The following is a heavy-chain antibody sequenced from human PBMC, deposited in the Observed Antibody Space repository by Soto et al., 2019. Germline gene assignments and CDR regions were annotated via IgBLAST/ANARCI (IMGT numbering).Heavy chain of an antibody. Sequence: QVQLVQSGAEVKKPGSSVKVSCKASGYTFTSYGISWVRQAPGQGLEWMGWISGYNCTKKYAQKLQCRVTMTTDTSTSTAYMELTSLRSDDTAVYYCARDPVIFDYLGQGTLVTVSS. CDR2: ISGYNCTK. J-gene: IGHJ4*02. CDR1: GYTFTSYG. V-gene: IGHV1-18*01. CDR3: ARDPVIFDY.